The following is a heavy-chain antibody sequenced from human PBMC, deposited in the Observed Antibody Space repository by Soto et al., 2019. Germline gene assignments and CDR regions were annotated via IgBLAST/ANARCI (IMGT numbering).Heavy chain of an antibody. D-gene: IGHD4-17*01. Sequence: KLSETLSLTCAVYGGSFSGYYWSWIRQPPGKGLEWIGEINHSGSTNYNPSLKSRVTISVDTSKNQFSLKLSSVTAADTAVYYCARAKSHDYGDYGSFFDYWGQGTLVTVSS. CDR2: INHSGST. CDR1: GGSFSGYY. CDR3: ARAKSHDYGDYGSFFDY. J-gene: IGHJ4*02. V-gene: IGHV4-34*01.